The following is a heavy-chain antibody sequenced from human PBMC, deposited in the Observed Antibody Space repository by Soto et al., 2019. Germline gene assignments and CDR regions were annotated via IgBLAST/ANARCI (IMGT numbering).Heavy chain of an antibody. CDR2: INSDGSST. V-gene: IGHV3-74*01. J-gene: IGHJ6*02. Sequence: PGGSLRLSCAASGFTFSSYWMHWVRQAPGKGLAWVSRINSDGSSTSYADSVKGRFTISRDNAKNTLYLQMNSLRAEDTAVYYCARERGGYYYDSSGHYGMDVWGQGTTVTVSS. CDR1: GFTFSSYW. D-gene: IGHD3-22*01. CDR3: ARERGGYYYDSSGHYGMDV.